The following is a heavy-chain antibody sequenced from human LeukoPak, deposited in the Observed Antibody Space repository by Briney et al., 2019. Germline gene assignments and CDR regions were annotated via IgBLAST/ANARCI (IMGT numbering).Heavy chain of an antibody. Sequence: SGGSLRLSCAASGFTFSSYAMSWVRQAPGKGLEWVSAISGSGGSTYYADSVKGRFTISRDSSKNTLYLQMNSLRAEDTAVYYCAKIYCSGGSCQYYYYYYGMDVWGQGTTVTVSS. CDR3: AKIYCSGGSCQYYYYYYGMDV. V-gene: IGHV3-23*01. D-gene: IGHD2-15*01. CDR2: ISGSGGST. CDR1: GFTFSSYA. J-gene: IGHJ6*02.